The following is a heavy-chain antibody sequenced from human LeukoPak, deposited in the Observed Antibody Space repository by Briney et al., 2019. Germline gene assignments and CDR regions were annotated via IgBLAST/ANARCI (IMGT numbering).Heavy chain of an antibody. V-gene: IGHV3-15*07. CDR2: IKSKTDGGTT. CDR1: GFTFSNAW. Sequence: PGGSLRLSCAASGFTFSNAWMNWVRQAPGKGLEWVGRIKSKTDGGTTDYAAPVKGRFTISRDDSKNTLYLRMNSLKTEDTAVYYCTRFYGDYVGYYYGMDVWGQGTTVTVSS. J-gene: IGHJ6*02. D-gene: IGHD4-17*01. CDR3: TRFYGDYVGYYYGMDV.